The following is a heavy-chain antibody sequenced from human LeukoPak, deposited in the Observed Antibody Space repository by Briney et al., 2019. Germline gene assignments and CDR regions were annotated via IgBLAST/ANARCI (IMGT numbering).Heavy chain of an antibody. CDR1: GGSFSGYY. Sequence: KPSETLSLTCAVYGGSFSGYYWSWIRQPPGKGLEWIGEINHSGSTNYNPSLKSRVTISVDTSKNQFSLKLSSVTAADTAVYYCARRYSSGYYFLDYWGQGTLVTVSS. D-gene: IGHD3-22*01. CDR2: INHSGST. V-gene: IGHV4-34*01. CDR3: ARRYSSGYYFLDY. J-gene: IGHJ4*02.